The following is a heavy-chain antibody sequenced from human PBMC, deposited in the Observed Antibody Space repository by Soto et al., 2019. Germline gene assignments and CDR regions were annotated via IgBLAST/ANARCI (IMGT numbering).Heavy chain of an antibody. CDR3: AKDLAGGSGSGSFDY. CDR1: GFTFSSCA. Sequence: GGSLRLSCAASGFTFSSCAMSWVRQSPGKGLEWISAISGSAVGTYHADSVKGRFTTSRDNSKNTLFLQMNSLRAEDTAVYYCAKDLAGGSGSGSFDYWGQGTLVTVSS. CDR2: ISGSAVGT. V-gene: IGHV3-23*01. D-gene: IGHD3-10*01. J-gene: IGHJ4*02.